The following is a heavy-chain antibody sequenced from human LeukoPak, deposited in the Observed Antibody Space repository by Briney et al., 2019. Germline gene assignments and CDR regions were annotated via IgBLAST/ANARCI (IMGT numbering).Heavy chain of an antibody. J-gene: IGHJ4*02. D-gene: IGHD5-18*01. Sequence: GGSLRLSCTASGFTFSGCGMHWVRQAPGKGLEWVAFIWYDGRDKYYTDSVKGRFTISRDNSKNTLYLQMNSLRAEDTAMYYCAKDPYSYGSYFDYWGQGTLVTVSS. CDR2: IWYDGRDK. V-gene: IGHV3-30*02. CDR3: AKDPYSYGSYFDY. CDR1: GFTFSGCG.